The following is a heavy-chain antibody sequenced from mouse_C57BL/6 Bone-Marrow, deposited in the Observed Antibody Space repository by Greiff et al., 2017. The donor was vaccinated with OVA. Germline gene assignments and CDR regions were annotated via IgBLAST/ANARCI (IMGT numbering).Heavy chain of an antibody. D-gene: IGHD1-1*01. CDR3: ARGNYGSSFYAMDY. Sequence: VQLQQSVAELVRPGASVKLSCTASGFNIKNTYMHWVKQRPEQGLEWIGRIDPANDNTKYAPKFPGQATMTADTSSNPAYLQLSSLSSEDTAVYCCARGNYGSSFYAMDYWGQGTTVTVSS. CDR2: IDPANDNT. CDR1: GFNIKNTY. J-gene: IGHJ4*01. V-gene: IGHV14-3*01.